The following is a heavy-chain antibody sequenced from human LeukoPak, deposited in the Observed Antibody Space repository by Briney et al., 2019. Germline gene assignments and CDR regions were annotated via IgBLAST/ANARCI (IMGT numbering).Heavy chain of an antibody. J-gene: IGHJ5*02. Sequence: ASVKVSCKASGYTFTSYDINWVRQATGQGLEWMGWMNPNSGNTGYAQKFQGRVTMTRNTSISTAYMELSSLRSEDTAVYYCAREHDILTGHPPWGQGTLVTVSS. CDR1: GYTFTSYD. CDR2: MNPNSGNT. V-gene: IGHV1-8*01. D-gene: IGHD3-9*01. CDR3: AREHDILTGHPP.